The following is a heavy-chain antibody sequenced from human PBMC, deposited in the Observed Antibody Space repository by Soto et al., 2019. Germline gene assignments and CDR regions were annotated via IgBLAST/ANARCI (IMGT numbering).Heavy chain of an antibody. J-gene: IGHJ3*02. Sequence: GGSLRLSCAASGFTFSSYWMHWVRQAPGKGLVWVSRINSDGSSTSYADSVKGRFTISRDNAKNTLYLQMNSLRAEDTAVYYCARGFGGLYSGYDLDAFDIWGQGTMVTVSS. V-gene: IGHV3-74*01. CDR2: INSDGSST. D-gene: IGHD5-12*01. CDR3: ARGFGGLYSGYDLDAFDI. CDR1: GFTFSSYW.